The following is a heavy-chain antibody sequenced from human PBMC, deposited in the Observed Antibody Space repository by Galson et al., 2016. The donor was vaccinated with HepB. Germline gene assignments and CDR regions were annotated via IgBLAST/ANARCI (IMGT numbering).Heavy chain of an antibody. V-gene: IGHV1-2*04. CDR2: INPSTGDT. D-gene: IGHD2-8*02. J-gene: IGHJ4*02. CDR1: GYPFTGYF. Sequence: QSGAEVKKPGESLRISCKASGYPFTGYFIHWMRQAPGQGLEWMGWINPSTGDTNYAQRFQGWVTMTRDTSISTVYMELTSRTSDDTAMYYCARGPSTGAYDYWGQGTLVTVSS. CDR3: ARGPSTGAYDY.